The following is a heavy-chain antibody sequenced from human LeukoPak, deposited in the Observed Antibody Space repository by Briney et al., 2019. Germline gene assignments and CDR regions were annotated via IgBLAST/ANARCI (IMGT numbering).Heavy chain of an antibody. Sequence: SETLSLTCAVYGGSFSGYYWSWIRQPPGKGLEWIGEINHNRSTNYNPSLTGRVTISLDTSKNQFSLKLSSVTAADTAVYYCARAAAEDYWGQGTLVTVSS. D-gene: IGHD6-13*01. CDR2: INHNRST. CDR1: GGSFSGYY. J-gene: IGHJ4*02. V-gene: IGHV4-34*01. CDR3: ARAAAEDY.